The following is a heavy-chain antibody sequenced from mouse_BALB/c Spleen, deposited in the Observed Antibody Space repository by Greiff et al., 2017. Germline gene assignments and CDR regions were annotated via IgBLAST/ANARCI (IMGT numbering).Heavy chain of an antibody. Sequence: EVKLVESGGGLVQPGGSLKLSCAASGFTFSSYTMSWVRQTPEKRLEWVAYISNGGGSTYYPDTVKGRFTISRDNAKNTLYLQMSSLKSEDTAMYYCARHGSYGNTTPWFAYWGQGTLVTVSA. CDR3: ARHGSYGNTTPWFAY. CDR2: ISNGGGST. CDR1: GFTFSSYT. D-gene: IGHD2-1*01. J-gene: IGHJ3*01. V-gene: IGHV5-12-2*01.